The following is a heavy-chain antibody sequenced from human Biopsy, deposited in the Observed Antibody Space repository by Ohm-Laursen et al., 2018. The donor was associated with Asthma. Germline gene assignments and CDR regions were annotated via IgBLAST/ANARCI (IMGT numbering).Heavy chain of an antibody. Sequence: PGTLSLTCTVSGGSINSSTWWSWVRQPPGKGLEWIGEFFHTGSTNYQPSLKSRVTISVDTSKNQFSLKLRSVTAADAAVYYCARGISRVTGLFDHFDSWGQGTLVTVSS. V-gene: IGHV4-4*03. CDR1: GGSINSSTW. J-gene: IGHJ4*02. CDR3: ARGISRVTGLFDHFDS. D-gene: IGHD2-21*02. CDR2: FFHTGST.